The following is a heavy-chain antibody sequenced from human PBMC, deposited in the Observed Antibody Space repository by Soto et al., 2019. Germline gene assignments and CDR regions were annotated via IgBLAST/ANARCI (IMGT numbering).Heavy chain of an antibody. CDR3: ARFMTYYYDSSGYYASD. D-gene: IGHD3-22*01. V-gene: IGHV1-18*01. CDR1: GYTFTSYG. J-gene: IGHJ4*02. CDR2: ISAYNGST. Sequence: QVQLVQSGAEVKKPGASVKVSCKASGYTFTSYGISWVRQAPGQGLEWMGWISAYNGSTNYAQKLQGRVTMTTDTSTSTAYMELRSLRSDDTAVYYCARFMTYYYDSSGYYASDWGQGTLVTVSS.